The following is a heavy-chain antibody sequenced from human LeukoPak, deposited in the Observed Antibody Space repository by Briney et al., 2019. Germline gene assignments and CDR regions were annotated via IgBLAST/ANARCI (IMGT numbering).Heavy chain of an antibody. CDR2: INPNSGGT. Sequence: ASVKVSCKASGYTFTGYYMHWVRQAPGQGLEWMGWINPNSGGTNYAQKFQGRVTMPRDTSISTAYMELSRLRSDDTAVYYCARAAYAISYYYYYYYMDVWGKGTTVTVSS. J-gene: IGHJ6*03. CDR1: GYTFTGYY. D-gene: IGHD2-8*01. CDR3: ARAAYAISYYYYYYYMDV. V-gene: IGHV1-2*02.